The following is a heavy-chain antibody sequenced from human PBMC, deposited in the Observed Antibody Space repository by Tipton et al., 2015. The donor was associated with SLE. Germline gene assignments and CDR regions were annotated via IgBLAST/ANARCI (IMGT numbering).Heavy chain of an antibody. J-gene: IGHJ6*02. D-gene: IGHD4-17*01. Sequence: TLSLTCTVSGGSISSYYWSWIRQPPGKGLEWIGYIYYSGGTNYSPSLKSRVTISVDTSKNQFSLKLSSVTAADTVVYYCARDRPLTVTYYYGMDVWGQGTTVTVSS. CDR2: IYYSGGT. CDR3: ARDRPLTVTYYYGMDV. V-gene: IGHV4-59*01. CDR1: GGSISSYY.